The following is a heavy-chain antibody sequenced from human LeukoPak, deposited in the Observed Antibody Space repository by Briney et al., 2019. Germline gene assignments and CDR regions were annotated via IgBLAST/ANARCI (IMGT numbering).Heavy chain of an antibody. Sequence: ASVKVSCKASGYTFTSYYIHWVRQAPGQGLEWIGIINPSGGSTSYAQKFQGRVTMTRDTSTSTVYMELSSLRSEDTAVYYCARDQDRRAPYSGYANAFDIWGQGTMVTVSS. V-gene: IGHV1-46*01. CDR3: ARDQDRRAPYSGYANAFDI. CDR1: GYTFTSYY. CDR2: INPSGGST. D-gene: IGHD5-12*01. J-gene: IGHJ3*02.